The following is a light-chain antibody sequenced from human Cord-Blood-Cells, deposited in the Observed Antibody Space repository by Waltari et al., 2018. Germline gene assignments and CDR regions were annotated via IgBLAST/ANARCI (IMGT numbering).Light chain of an antibody. CDR1: QRVSSSY. Sequence: EIVLPQSPGTLSLSPGERATLSCGASQRVSSSYLAWYQQKPGQAPRLLIYGASSRATGIPDRFSGSGSGTDFTLTISRLEPEDFAVYYCQQYGSSRTFGQGTKVEIK. V-gene: IGKV3-20*01. J-gene: IGKJ1*01. CDR3: QQYGSSRT. CDR2: GAS.